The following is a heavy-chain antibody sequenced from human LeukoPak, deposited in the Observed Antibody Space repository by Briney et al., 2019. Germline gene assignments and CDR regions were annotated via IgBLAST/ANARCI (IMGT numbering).Heavy chain of an antibody. D-gene: IGHD6-13*01. CDR2: IYYSGNT. CDR3: ARVYYSNSYDYWYFDL. CDR1: GDSISSSSSY. V-gene: IGHV4-39*07. Sequence: SETLSLTCSVSGDSISSSSSYWGWIRQSPGKGLEWIGSIYYSGNTYYNTSLKSRVTISVDTSKNQFSLKLSSVTAADTAVYYCARVYYSNSYDYWYFDLWGRGTLVTVSS. J-gene: IGHJ2*01.